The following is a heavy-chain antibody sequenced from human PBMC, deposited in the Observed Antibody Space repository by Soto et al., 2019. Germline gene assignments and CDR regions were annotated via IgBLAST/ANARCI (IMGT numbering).Heavy chain of an antibody. CDR1: DGSSVSSSYY. J-gene: IGHJ6*02. V-gene: IGHV4-39*01. CDR2: IYYSGST. CDR3: ARQTYDSDKIYYYYYGMDV. D-gene: IGHD3-22*01. Sequence: FETLSLTCTVSDGSSVSSSYYWGWIRKPPGKGLEWIGSIYYSGSTYYNPSLKSRVTISVDTSKNQFSLKLSSVTAADTAVYYCARQTYDSDKIYYYYYGMDVWGQGTTVTVSS.